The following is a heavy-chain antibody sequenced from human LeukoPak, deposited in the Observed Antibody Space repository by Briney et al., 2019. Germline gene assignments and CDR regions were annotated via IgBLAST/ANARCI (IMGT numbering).Heavy chain of an antibody. CDR3: ATPYYDCWSGYYKRGVRGADAFDI. Sequence: GGSLRLSCAASGFTFSDYYMSWIRQAPGKGLEWVSYISSSGSTIYYADSVKGRFTISRDNAKNSLYLQMNSLRAEDTAVYYCATPYYDCWSGYYKRGVRGADAFDIWGQGTMVTVSS. V-gene: IGHV3-11*04. CDR1: GFTFSDYY. D-gene: IGHD3-3*01. J-gene: IGHJ3*02. CDR2: ISSSGSTI.